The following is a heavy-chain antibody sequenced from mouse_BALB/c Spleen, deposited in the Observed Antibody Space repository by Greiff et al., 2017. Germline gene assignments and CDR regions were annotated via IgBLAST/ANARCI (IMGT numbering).Heavy chain of an antibody. CDR2: ISSGGSYT. V-gene: IGHV5-9-3*01. J-gene: IGHJ2*01. CDR3: ARQNGYVFDY. CDR1: GFTFSSYA. Sequence: VQLKESGGGLVKPGGSLKLSCAASGFTFSSYAMSWVRQTPEKRLEWVATISSGGSYTYYPDSVKGRFTISRDNAKNTLYLQMSSLRSEDTAMYYCARQNGYVFDYWGQGTTLTVSS. D-gene: IGHD2-2*01.